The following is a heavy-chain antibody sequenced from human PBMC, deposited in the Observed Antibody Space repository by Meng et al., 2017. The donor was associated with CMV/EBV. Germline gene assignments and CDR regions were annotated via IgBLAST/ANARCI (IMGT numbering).Heavy chain of an antibody. V-gene: IGHV4-30-4*08. CDR1: GGSLCSCDYY. D-gene: IGHD2-2*01. CDR2: IYYSGST. J-gene: IGHJ4*02. CDR3: ARVGRTSCYDY. Sequence: VHRPGRGPRVVNPSQPLSLTRSVCGGSLCSCDYYWSWIRQPPGKGLGWIGYIYYSGSTYYNPSLKSRVTISVDTSKNQFSLKLSSVTAADTAVYYCARVGRTSCYDYWGQGTLVTVSS.